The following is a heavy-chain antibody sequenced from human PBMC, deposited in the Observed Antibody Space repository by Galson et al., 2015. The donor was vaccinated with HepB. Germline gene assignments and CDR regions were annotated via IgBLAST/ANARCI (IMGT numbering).Heavy chain of an antibody. CDR2: TYYRSKWYR. V-gene: IGHV6-1*01. CDR1: GDSVSRNSAA. D-gene: IGHD6-19*01. J-gene: IGHJ5*01. CDR3: ARSSGWFDY. Sequence: ISGDSVSRNSAAWGWIRLSPSRGLEWLGRTYYRSKWYRNYAGSVKSRITINPDTSKNQFSLQLNSVTPEDTAVYYCARSSGWFDYWGQGTLVTVSS.